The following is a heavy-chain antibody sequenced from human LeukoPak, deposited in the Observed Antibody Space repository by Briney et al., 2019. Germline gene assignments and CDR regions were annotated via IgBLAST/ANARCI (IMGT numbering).Heavy chain of an antibody. V-gene: IGHV3-74*01. CDR1: GFTFSNYW. CDR3: AKDPRIAAAGTDYFDY. D-gene: IGHD6-13*01. CDR2: ISSDGSST. J-gene: IGHJ4*02. Sequence: PGGSLRLSCAASGFTFSNYWMHWVRQAPGKGLVWVSRISSDGSSTTYADSVKGRFTISRDNAKNTLYMQMNSLRAEDTAVYYCAKDPRIAAAGTDYFDYWGQGTLVTVSS.